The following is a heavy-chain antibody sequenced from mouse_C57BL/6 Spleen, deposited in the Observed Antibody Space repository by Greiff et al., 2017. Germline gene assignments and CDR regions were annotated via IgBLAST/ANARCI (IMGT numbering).Heavy chain of an antibody. CDR2: FYPGSGSI. Sequence: QVQLHQSGAELVKPGASVKLSCKASGYTFTEYTIHWVKQRSGQGLEWIGWFYPGSGSIKYNEKFKDKATLTADKSSSTVYMELSRLTSEDSAVYFCERHEGAYYSNSYYFDYWGQGTTLTVSS. V-gene: IGHV1-62-2*01. CDR3: ERHEGAYYSNSYYFDY. D-gene: IGHD2-5*01. CDR1: GYTFTEYT. J-gene: IGHJ2*01.